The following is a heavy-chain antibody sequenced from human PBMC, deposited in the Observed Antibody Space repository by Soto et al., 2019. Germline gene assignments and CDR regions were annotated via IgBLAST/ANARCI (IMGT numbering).Heavy chain of an antibody. CDR2: ISSSSSYI. D-gene: IGHD5-18*01. V-gene: IGHV3-21*01. J-gene: IGHJ6*02. CDR3: ARVMDTAMVWAHYYYYYGMDV. CDR1: GFTFSSYS. Sequence: GGSLRLSCAASGFTFSSYSMNWVRQAPGKGLEWVSSISSSSSYIYYADSVKGRFTISRDNAKNSLYLQMKSLRAEDTAVYYCARVMDTAMVWAHYYYYYGMDVWGQGTTVTVSS.